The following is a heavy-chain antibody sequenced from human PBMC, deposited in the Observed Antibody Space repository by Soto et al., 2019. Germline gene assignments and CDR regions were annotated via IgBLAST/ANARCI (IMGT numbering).Heavy chain of an antibody. J-gene: IGHJ4*02. CDR1: GGSITSGGYY. V-gene: IGHV4-31*03. CDR2: IYYSGST. D-gene: IGHD2-8*01. Sequence: QVQLQESGPGLVKPSQTLSLTCTVSGGSITSGGYYWSWIRQHPGKALEWVGYIYYSGSTYYNPSVKSRVNIYVDASKNQFSLKLSSVTAADTAVYYCARGGCTNGVCSPFDYWGQGTLGPLSS. CDR3: ARGGCTNGVCSPFDY.